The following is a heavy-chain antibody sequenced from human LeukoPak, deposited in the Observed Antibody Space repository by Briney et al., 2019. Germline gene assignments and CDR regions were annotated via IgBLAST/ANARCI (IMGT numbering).Heavy chain of an antibody. D-gene: IGHD6-13*01. CDR3: ASRIAAADDDAFDI. CDR1: GFTFSDYY. V-gene: IGHV3-11*01. Sequence: GGSLRLSCAASGFTFSDYYMSWIRQAPGKGLEWVSYISSSGSTIYYADSVKGRFTISRGNAKNSLYLQMNSLRAEDTAVYYCASRIAAADDDAFDIWGQGTMVTVSS. J-gene: IGHJ3*02. CDR2: ISSSGSTI.